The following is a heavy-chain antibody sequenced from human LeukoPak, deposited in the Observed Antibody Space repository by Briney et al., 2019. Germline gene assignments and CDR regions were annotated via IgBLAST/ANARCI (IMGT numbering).Heavy chain of an antibody. CDR3: ARGHSGSHRILDY. J-gene: IGHJ4*02. V-gene: IGHV1-2*02. CDR2: INPNSGGT. Sequence: ASVKVSCKASGYTFTGYYMHWVRQAPGQGLEWMGWINPNSGGTNYAQKFQGRVTMTRDTSIGTAYMELSRLRSDDTAVYYCARGHSGSHRILDYWGQGTLVTVSS. D-gene: IGHD1-26*01. CDR1: GYTFTGYY.